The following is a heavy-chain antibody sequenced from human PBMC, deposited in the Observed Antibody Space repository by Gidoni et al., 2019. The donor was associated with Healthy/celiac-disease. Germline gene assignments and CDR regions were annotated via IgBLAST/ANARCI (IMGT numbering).Heavy chain of an antibody. CDR2: ISGSGGST. J-gene: IGHJ4*02. CDR3: ADWVYSGSYSGGKDDY. D-gene: IGHD1-26*01. CDR1: GFTFSSYA. V-gene: IGHV3-23*01. Sequence: EVQLLESGGGLVQPGGSLRLSCAASGFTFSSYAMSWVRQAPGKGLEWVSAISGSGGSTYYADSVKGRFTISRDNSKNTLYLQMNSLRAEDTAVYYCADWVYSGSYSGGKDDYWGQGTLVTVSS.